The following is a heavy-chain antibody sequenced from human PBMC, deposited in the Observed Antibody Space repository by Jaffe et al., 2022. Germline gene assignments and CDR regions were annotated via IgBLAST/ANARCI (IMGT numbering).Heavy chain of an antibody. CDR1: GGSFSGYY. V-gene: IGHV4-34*01. J-gene: IGHJ2*01. D-gene: IGHD6-13*01. Sequence: QVQLQQWGAGLLKPSETLSLTCAVYGGSFSGYYWSWIRQPPGKGLEWIGEINHSGSTNYNPSLKSRVTISVDTSKKQFSLKLSSVTAADTAVYYCAREDENIAAADRWYFDLWGRGTLVTVSS. CDR2: INHSGST. CDR3: AREDENIAAADRWYFDL.